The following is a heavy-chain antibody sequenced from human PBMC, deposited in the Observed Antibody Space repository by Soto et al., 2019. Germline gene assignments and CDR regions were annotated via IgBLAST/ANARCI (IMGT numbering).Heavy chain of an antibody. D-gene: IGHD2-2*01. Sequence: QVQLVQSGAEVKKPGASVKVSCKASGYTFTSYDINWVRQATGQGLEWMGWMNPNSGNTGYAQKFQGRVTMTRNTSISTAYMELSSLRSEDTAVYYGASGKIVVVQAATYNWFDPWGQGTLVTVSS. CDR1: GYTFTSYD. J-gene: IGHJ5*02. CDR3: ASGKIVVVQAATYNWFDP. CDR2: MNPNSGNT. V-gene: IGHV1-8*01.